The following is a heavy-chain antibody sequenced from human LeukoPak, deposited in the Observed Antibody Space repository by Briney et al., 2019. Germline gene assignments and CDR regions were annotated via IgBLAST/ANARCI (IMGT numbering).Heavy chain of an antibody. V-gene: IGHV4-34*01. CDR1: GGSFSGYY. CDR2: INHSGST. CDR3: ARRGIGDPRVTPKYFDY. Sequence: SETLSLTCAAYGGSFSGYYWSWIRQPPGKGLEWIGEINHSGSTNYNPSLKSRVTISVDTSKNQFSLKLSSVTAADTAVYYCARRGIGDPRVTPKYFDYWGQGTLVTVSS. J-gene: IGHJ4*02. D-gene: IGHD3-16*01.